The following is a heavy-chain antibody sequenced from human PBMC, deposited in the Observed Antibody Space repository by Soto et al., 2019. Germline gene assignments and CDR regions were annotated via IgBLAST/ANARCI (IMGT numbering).Heavy chain of an antibody. V-gene: IGHV4-31*03. CDR1: GGSISSAGYY. D-gene: IGHD3-10*01. Sequence: SETLSLTCTVSGGSISSAGYYWSWIRQHPGKGLEWIGYIYYSGSTNYNPSLKSRVTISVDKSKNQFSLKLSSVTAADTAVYYCARDRRVRGVIIPYSYYGMDVWGQGTTVTVSS. J-gene: IGHJ6*02. CDR2: IYYSGST. CDR3: ARDRRVRGVIIPYSYYGMDV.